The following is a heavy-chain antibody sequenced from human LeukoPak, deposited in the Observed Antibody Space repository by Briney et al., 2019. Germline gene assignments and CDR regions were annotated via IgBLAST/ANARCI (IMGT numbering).Heavy chain of an antibody. J-gene: IGHJ5*02. CDR1: GYTFTGYY. Sequence: ASVKVSCKASGYTFTGYYMHWVRQAPGQGLEWMGWINPNSGGTNYAQKFQGRVTMTRDMSTSTVYMELSSLRSEDTAVYYCARVRVAGRSDWFDPWGQGTLVTVSS. CDR3: ARVRVAGRSDWFDP. CDR2: INPNSGGT. D-gene: IGHD6-19*01. V-gene: IGHV1-2*02.